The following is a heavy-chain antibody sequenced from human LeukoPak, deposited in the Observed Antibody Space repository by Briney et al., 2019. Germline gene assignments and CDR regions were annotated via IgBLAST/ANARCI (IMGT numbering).Heavy chain of an antibody. D-gene: IGHD3-22*01. V-gene: IGHV4-59*01. J-gene: IGHJ4*02. Sequence: PSETLSLTCTVSGGSISSYYWSWIRQPPGKGLEWIGYIFYSGSTNYNPSLKSRVTISVDTSKNQFSLKLSSVTAVDTAVYYCARGEGNYDSSGYYYYIDYWGQGTLVTVSS. CDR1: GGSISSYY. CDR2: IFYSGST. CDR3: ARGEGNYDSSGYYYYIDY.